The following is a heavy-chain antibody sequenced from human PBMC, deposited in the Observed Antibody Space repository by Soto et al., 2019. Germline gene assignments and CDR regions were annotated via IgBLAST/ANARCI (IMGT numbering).Heavy chain of an antibody. D-gene: IGHD6-13*01. J-gene: IGHJ4*02. CDR3: ARSTGSRKIYSSSWLLFGY. CDR1: GCSISSSNW. CDR2: IYHSGST. V-gene: IGHV4-4*02. Sequence: SETLSLTCAVSGCSISSSNWSSWVRQPPGKGLEWIGEIYHSGSTNYNPSLKSRVTISVDKSKNQFSLKLSSVTAADTAVYYCARSTGSRKIYSSSWLLFGYWGQGTLVTVSS.